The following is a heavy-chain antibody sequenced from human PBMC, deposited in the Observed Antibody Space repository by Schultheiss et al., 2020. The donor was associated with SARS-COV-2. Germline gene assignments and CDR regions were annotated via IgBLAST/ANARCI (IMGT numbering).Heavy chain of an antibody. CDR2: IYYSGST. V-gene: IGHV4-61*08. CDR3: ARRDGYNYYFDY. CDR1: GGSISSGGYY. Sequence: SETLSLTCTVSGGSISSGGYYWSWIRQHPGKGLEWIGYIYYSGSTNYNPSLKSRVTISVDTSKNQFSLKLSSVTAADTAVYYCARRDGYNYYFDYWGQGTLVTVS. D-gene: IGHD5-24*01. J-gene: IGHJ4*02.